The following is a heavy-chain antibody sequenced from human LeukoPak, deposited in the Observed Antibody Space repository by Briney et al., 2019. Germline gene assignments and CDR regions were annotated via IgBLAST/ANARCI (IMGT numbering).Heavy chain of an antibody. CDR1: GGSISSGDYY. CDR2: IYYSGST. V-gene: IGHV4-30-4*01. D-gene: IGHD3-3*01. Sequence: PSQTLSLTCTVSGGSISSGDYYWSWIRQPPGKGLEWIGYIYYSGSTYYNPSLKSRVTISVDTSKNQFSLKLSSVTAADTAVYYCARTRLEWISLDVWGQGTTVTVSS. CDR3: ARTRLEWISLDV. J-gene: IGHJ6*02.